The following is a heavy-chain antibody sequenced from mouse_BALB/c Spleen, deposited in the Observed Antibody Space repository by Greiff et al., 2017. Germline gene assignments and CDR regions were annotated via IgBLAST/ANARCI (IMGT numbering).Heavy chain of an antibody. CDR3: TRSRFYAMDY. V-gene: IGHV1S81*02. J-gene: IGHJ4*01. Sequence: QVQLQQSGAELVKPGASVKLSCKASGYTFTSYYMYWVKQRPGQGLEWIGEINPSNGGTNFNEKFKSKATLTEDKSSSTAYMQLSSLTSEDSAVYYCTRSRFYAMDYWGQGTSVTVSS. CDR2: INPSNGGT. CDR1: GYTFTSYY.